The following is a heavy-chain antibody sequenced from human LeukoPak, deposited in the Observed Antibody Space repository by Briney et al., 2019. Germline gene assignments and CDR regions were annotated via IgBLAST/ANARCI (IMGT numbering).Heavy chain of an antibody. CDR2: ISRSSGYR. Sequence: PGGSLRLSCAASEFTFSSYSMNWVRQAPGKGLEWVSSISRSSGYRYYADSVKGRFTISRDNAKNSLYLQMNSLRVEDTAVYYCARDLEALGFDYWGQGILVTVSS. CDR1: EFTFSSYS. V-gene: IGHV3-21*01. CDR3: ARDLEALGFDY. D-gene: IGHD5-24*01. J-gene: IGHJ4*02.